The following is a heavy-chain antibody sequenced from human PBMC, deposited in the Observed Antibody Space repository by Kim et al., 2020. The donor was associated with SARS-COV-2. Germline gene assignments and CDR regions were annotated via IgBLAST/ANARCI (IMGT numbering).Heavy chain of an antibody. V-gene: IGHV3-21*01. CDR3: ARDSTIFVVVIIFDS. J-gene: IGHJ4*02. Sequence: SVKRRFTISRDNAKNSLYLQMNSLRAEDTAVYYGARDSTIFVVVIIFDSWGQGTLVTVSS. D-gene: IGHD3-3*01.